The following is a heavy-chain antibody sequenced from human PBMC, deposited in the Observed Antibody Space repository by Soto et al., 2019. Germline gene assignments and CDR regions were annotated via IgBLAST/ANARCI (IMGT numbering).Heavy chain of an antibody. J-gene: IGHJ1*01. V-gene: IGHV3-9*01. CDR3: VKDESINWYSGHFRH. CDR2: INWNSGSI. CDR1: GFTFDDYA. D-gene: IGHD6-13*01. Sequence: EVQLVESGGGLVQPGRSLRLSCAASGFTFDDYAMHWVRQVPGKVLEWVSGINWNSGSIGYGDSVKGRLAISRDNAKNSLHLQMHILSAADTDFYYCVKDESINWYSGHFRHWGQGTLVTVSS.